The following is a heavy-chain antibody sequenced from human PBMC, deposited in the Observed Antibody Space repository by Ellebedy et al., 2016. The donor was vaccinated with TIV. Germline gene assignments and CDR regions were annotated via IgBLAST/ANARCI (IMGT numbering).Heavy chain of an antibody. Sequence: SGPTLVRPTQTLTLTCTFSGFSLSTSRLSVSWIRQPPGKALEWLARIDWDDDKYYSTSLRTRLTTSKDSSKNQVVLTMTNMDPVDTATYYCARISSGWGFDYWGQGTLVTVSS. V-gene: IGHV2-70*11. CDR1: GFSLSTSRLS. J-gene: IGHJ4*02. CDR2: IDWDDDK. CDR3: ARISSGWGFDY. D-gene: IGHD6-19*01.